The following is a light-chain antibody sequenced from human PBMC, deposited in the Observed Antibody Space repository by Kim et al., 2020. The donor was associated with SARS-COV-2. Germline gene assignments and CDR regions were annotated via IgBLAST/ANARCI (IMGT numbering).Light chain of an antibody. CDR1: KY. CDR3: GSFTTASTFIM. Sequence: KYAPGYQQPPGKAPNLLFYDVNRRPSGVSNRFSASTSATTASLTISGLQADDEANYYCGSFTTASTFIMFGGGTQLTVL. J-gene: IGLJ3*02. CDR2: DVN. V-gene: IGLV2-14*04.